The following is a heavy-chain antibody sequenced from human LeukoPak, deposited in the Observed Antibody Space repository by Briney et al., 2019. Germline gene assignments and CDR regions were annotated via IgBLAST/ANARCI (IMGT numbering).Heavy chain of an antibody. Sequence: SETLSLTCTVSGGSISSSSYYWGWIRQPPGKGLEWIGSIYYSGSTYYNPSLKSRVTISVDTSKNQFSLKLSSVTAADTAVYYCARHAQGYYGSGSYYRDYFDYWGQGTLVTVSS. CDR1: GGSISSSSYY. V-gene: IGHV4-39*01. J-gene: IGHJ4*02. CDR3: ARHAQGYYGSGSYYRDYFDY. CDR2: IYYSGST. D-gene: IGHD3-10*01.